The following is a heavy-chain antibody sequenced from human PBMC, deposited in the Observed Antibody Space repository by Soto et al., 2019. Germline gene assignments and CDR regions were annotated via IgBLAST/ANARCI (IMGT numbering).Heavy chain of an antibody. CDR1: GFTFNIYW. Sequence: PGGSLRLSCATSGFTFNIYWMHWVRQAPGKGLVWIARIKSDGSDTIYAASVKGRFTIYRDNARNTLYLKMNSLRAEDTATYYCARYRNYHSDYWGQGTLVTVSS. CDR3: ARYRNYHSDY. J-gene: IGHJ4*02. D-gene: IGHD1-7*01. V-gene: IGHV3-74*01. CDR2: IKSDGSDT.